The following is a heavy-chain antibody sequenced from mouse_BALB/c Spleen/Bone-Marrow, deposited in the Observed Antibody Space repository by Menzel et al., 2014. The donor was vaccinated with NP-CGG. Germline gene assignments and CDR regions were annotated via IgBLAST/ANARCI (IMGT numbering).Heavy chain of an antibody. CDR1: GFTFSSYA. Sequence: EVTLVESGGGLVKPGGSLKLSCAASGFTFSSYAMSWVRQSPDKRLEWVAEISSGGSYTYYPDTVTGRFTISRDNAKNTLYLEMSSLRSEDTAMYYCASGDVYFAYWGQGPLVTVSA. J-gene: IGHJ3*01. CDR2: ISSGGSYT. CDR3: ASGDVYFAY. V-gene: IGHV5-9-4*01.